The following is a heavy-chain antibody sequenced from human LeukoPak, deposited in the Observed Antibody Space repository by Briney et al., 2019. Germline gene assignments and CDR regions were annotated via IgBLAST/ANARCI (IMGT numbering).Heavy chain of an antibody. J-gene: IGHJ4*02. CDR1: GFTFSSAW. V-gene: IGHV3-15*01. CDR3: AKVIAVAGNIFDY. D-gene: IGHD6-19*01. CDR2: IKSITDGGKI. Sequence: PGGSLRLSCAASGFTFSSAWMTWVRQAPGRGLEWVGRIKSITDGGKIDYGAPVKGRFTISRDDSKNTLYLQMNSLKTEDTAVYYCAKVIAVAGNIFDYWGQGTLVTVSS.